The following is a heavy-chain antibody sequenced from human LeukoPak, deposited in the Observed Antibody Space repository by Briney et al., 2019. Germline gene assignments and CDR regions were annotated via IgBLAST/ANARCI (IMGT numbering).Heavy chain of an antibody. CDR3: ARARVGDPTDY. CDR1: GFPFSSYA. J-gene: IGHJ4*02. V-gene: IGHV3-74*01. CDR2: VHGDGNNI. Sequence: GGSLRLSCAASGFPFSSYAMYWVRQAPGKGLVWVSRVHGDGNNIDYADSVRGRFTISRDNAKNTLYLQMNSLRPEDTAVYYCARARVGDPTDYWGQGTLVTVSS. D-gene: IGHD1-26*01.